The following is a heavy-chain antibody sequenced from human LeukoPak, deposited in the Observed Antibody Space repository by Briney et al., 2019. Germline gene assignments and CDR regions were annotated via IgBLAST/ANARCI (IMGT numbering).Heavy chain of an antibody. CDR3: ARGSVQGSSWYVY. J-gene: IGHJ4*02. CDR1: GFTFSDYY. D-gene: IGHD6-13*01. V-gene: IGHV3-11*06. CDR2: ISSSSSYT. Sequence: GGSLRLSCAASGFTFSDYYMSWIRQAPGKGLEWVSYISSSSSYTNYADSVKGRFTISRDNAENSLYLQMNSLRAEDTAVYYCARGSVQGSSWYVYWGQGTLVTVSS.